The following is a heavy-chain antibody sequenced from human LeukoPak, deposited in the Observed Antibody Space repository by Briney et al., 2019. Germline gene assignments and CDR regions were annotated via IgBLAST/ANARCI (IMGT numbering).Heavy chain of an antibody. J-gene: IGHJ3*01. CDR2: VDHTGST. CDR3: ARISSSNWYNERGAFDV. CDR1: DDSITMYY. Sequence: SETLSLTCSVSDDSITMYYWTWIRQPLGKGLEWIGYVDHTGSTNYSPSLKSRVTISVDTSKNQFSLKLRSVTAADTAVYYCARISSSNWYNERGAFDVWGQGTMVTVSS. V-gene: IGHV4-59*01. D-gene: IGHD6-13*01.